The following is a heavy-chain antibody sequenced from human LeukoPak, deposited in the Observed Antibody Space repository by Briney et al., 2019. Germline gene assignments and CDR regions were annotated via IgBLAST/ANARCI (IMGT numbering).Heavy chain of an antibody. CDR2: TYYRSKWYN. CDR3: ARSIAATGNNFDY. J-gene: IGHJ4*01. V-gene: IGHV6-1*01. D-gene: IGHD6-13*01. Sequence: SQTLSLTCAISGDSVSSNNPAWNWIRQSPSRGLEWLGRTYYRSKWYNDYAGSVKSRININPDTSKNPFSLQLNSVTPEDTAVYYCARSIAATGNNFDYWGQGTLVTVSS. CDR1: GDSVSSNNPA.